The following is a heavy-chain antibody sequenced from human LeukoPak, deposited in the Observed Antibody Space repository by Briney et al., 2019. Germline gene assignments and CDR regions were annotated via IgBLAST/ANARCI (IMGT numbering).Heavy chain of an antibody. D-gene: IGHD1-26*01. CDR1: GDSVSSNSAA. J-gene: IGHJ5*02. CDR2: TYFRSKWYD. V-gene: IGHV6-1*01. Sequence: SQTLSLTCAISGDSVSSNSAAWNWIRQSPSRGLEWLGRTYFRSKWYDDYSASVKSRITISPDTSKNQLSLQLNSVTSDDTAVYYCAREGAGFDPWGQGTLVTVSS. CDR3: AREGAGFDP.